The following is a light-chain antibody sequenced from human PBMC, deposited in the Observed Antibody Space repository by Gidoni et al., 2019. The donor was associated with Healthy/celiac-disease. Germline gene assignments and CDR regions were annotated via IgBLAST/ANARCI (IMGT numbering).Light chain of an antibody. Sequence: EIVLTQSPATLSLSPGERATLSFRASQSVSSYLAWYQQKPGQAPRLLIYDASNRATGIPARFSGSGSGTDFTITISSLEPEDFAVYYCQQRSNWPPGYTFGQGTKLEIK. CDR3: QQRSNWPPGYT. J-gene: IGKJ2*01. CDR1: QSVSSY. CDR2: DAS. V-gene: IGKV3-11*01.